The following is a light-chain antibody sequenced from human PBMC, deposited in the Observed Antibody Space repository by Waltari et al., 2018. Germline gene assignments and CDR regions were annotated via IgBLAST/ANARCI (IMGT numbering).Light chain of an antibody. CDR2: EVN. Sequence: QSALTQPASVSGSPGQSSPIPSPGTRRDVGHYNYVSWYQQHPGKAPKLMIHEVNNRPSGVSNRFSGSKSGDTASLTISGLQGEDEADYYCSSYSSISFLVFGSGTTVTVL. CDR3: SSYSSISFLV. CDR1: RRDVGHYNY. V-gene: IGLV2-14*01. J-gene: IGLJ1*01.